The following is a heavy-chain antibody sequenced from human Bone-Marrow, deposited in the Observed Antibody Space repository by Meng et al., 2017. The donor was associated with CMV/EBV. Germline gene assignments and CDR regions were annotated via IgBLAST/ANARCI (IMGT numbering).Heavy chain of an antibody. J-gene: IGHJ4*02. CDR2: ISSSSSHI. Sequence: GGSLRLSCAASGFTFSSYAMNWVRQAPGKGLEWVSSISSSSSHIHYADSVKGRFTISRDYATNSVFLQMNTLRVDDTALYYCARDQGLVFGEVIPYFDYWGQGTPVTVSS. D-gene: IGHD3-10*01. CDR3: ARDQGLVFGEVIPYFDY. V-gene: IGHV3-21*01. CDR1: GFTFSSYA.